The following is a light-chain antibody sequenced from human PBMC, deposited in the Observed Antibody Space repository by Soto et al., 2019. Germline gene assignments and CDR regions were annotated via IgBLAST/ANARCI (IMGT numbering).Light chain of an antibody. Sequence: EIVLTQSPPILSVSPEERATLSCRASQSIRRSLAWYQQKPGQAPRLLISDASTRATGIPARLSGSGSGTEFTLTTSSLQSEDFALYYCHQYSSWPPGSFGQGSKVDIK. CDR1: QSIRRS. CDR2: DAS. CDR3: HQYSSWPPGS. J-gene: IGKJ2*03. V-gene: IGKV3-15*01.